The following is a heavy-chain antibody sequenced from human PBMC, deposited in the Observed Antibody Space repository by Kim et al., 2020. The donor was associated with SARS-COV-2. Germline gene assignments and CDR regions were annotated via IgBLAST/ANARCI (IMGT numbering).Heavy chain of an antibody. CDR1: GYTFTSYG. Sequence: ASVKVSCKASGYTFTSYGISWVRQAPGQGLEWMGWISAYNGNTNYAQKLQGRVTMTTDTSTSTAYMELRSLRSDDTAVYYCARVGTVTTGLNGAWNWFDPWGQGTLVTVSS. CDR2: ISAYNGNT. D-gene: IGHD4-17*01. V-gene: IGHV1-18*01. CDR3: ARVGTVTTGLNGAWNWFDP. J-gene: IGHJ5*02.